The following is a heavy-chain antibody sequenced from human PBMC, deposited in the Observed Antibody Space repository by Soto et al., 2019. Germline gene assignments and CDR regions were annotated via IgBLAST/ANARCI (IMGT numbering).Heavy chain of an antibody. D-gene: IGHD5-12*01. CDR3: ARDGGGYVRQGYHYGLDV. CDR2: IYYSGST. Sequence: SETLSLTCTVSGGSISSGDYYWSWIRQPPGKGLEWIGYIYYSGSTHYHPSLQSRVTISVDASKNQFSLKLRSVTAADTAMYYCARDGGGYVRQGYHYGLDVWGQGTTVTVSS. J-gene: IGHJ6*02. CDR1: GGSISSGDYY. V-gene: IGHV4-30-4*01.